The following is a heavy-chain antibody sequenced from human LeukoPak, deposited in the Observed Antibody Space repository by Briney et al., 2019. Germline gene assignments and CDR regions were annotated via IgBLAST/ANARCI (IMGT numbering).Heavy chain of an antibody. Sequence: ASVKVSCKASGYTFTSYDINWVRQATGQGLEWMGWMNPNSGNTGYAQKFQGRVTMTRNTSISTAYMELSSLRSEDTAVYYCARSDYDFWSGYGLGPDIWGQGTMVTVSS. CDR2: MNPNSGNT. J-gene: IGHJ3*02. D-gene: IGHD3-3*01. CDR3: ARSDYDFWSGYGLGPDI. CDR1: GYTFTSYD. V-gene: IGHV1-8*01.